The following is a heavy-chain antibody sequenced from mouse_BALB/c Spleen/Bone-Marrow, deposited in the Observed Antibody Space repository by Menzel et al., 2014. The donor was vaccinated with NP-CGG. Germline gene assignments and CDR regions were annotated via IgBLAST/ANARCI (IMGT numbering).Heavy chain of an antibody. CDR1: GFNIKDTY. CDR3: ASYMYGWHFDV. CDR2: IDPAIFT. V-gene: IGHV14-3*02. Sequence: VQLQQSGAELVKPGASVKLSCTASGFNIKDTYLHWVKQRPEQGLDWIGRIDPAIFTKYDPKFQGKATITADTSSNTAYLLLSSSTSEDTAVYYCASYMYGWHFDVWGAGTTVTVSS. J-gene: IGHJ1*01. D-gene: IGHD2-14*01.